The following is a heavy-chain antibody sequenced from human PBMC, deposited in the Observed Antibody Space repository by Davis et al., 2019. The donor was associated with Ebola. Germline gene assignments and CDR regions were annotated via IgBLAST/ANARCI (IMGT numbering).Heavy chain of an antibody. CDR2: IPPDGSNK. Sequence: GESLNTSCVASGFTFSRYWMNWVRQPPGKGLEWVAHIPPDGSNKMYVDSVKGRFTISRDNAKSSVFLQMNSLRAEDTALYYWAREIEGSGHAFDFSGQGSLVSVAS. CDR3: AREIEGSGHAFDF. D-gene: IGHD3-22*01. CDR1: GFTFSRYW. J-gene: IGHJ4*02. V-gene: IGHV3-7*01.